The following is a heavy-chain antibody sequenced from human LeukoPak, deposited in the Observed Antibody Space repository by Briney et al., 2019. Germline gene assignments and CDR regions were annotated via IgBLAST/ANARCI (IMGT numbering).Heavy chain of an antibody. CDR1: GGSISSYY. D-gene: IGHD6-13*01. Sequence: PSETLSLTCTVSGGSISSYYWSWIRQPAGKGLEWIGRIYTSGSTNYNPSLKSRVTMSVDTSKNQFSLKLSSVTAADTAVYYCARAAIAAAGALNYYHYYMDVWGKGTTVTVSS. CDR3: ARAAIAAAGALNYYHYYMDV. CDR2: IYTSGST. V-gene: IGHV4-4*07. J-gene: IGHJ6*03.